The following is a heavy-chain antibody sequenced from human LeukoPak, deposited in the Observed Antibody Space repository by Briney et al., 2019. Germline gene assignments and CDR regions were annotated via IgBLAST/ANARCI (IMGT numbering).Heavy chain of an antibody. D-gene: IGHD2-21*02. Sequence: GGSLRLSCTASGFTFSRYWMSWVRQAPGKGLECVANIEQGGSEKYYVDSVKGRFTISRDNAKNSLYLQMNSLRAEDTAVYYCAGGLRTAYPHYYYGVDVWGKGTTVTVSS. V-gene: IGHV3-7*03. CDR1: GFTFSRYW. CDR2: IEQGGSEK. CDR3: AGGLRTAYPHYYYGVDV. J-gene: IGHJ6*04.